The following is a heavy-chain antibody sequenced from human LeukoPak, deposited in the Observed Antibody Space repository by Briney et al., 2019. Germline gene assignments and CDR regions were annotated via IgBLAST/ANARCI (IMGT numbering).Heavy chain of an antibody. CDR3: AKEIMYYFDY. Sequence: GGSLRLSCAASGLTFSSYAMSWVRQAPGKGLEWVSGISGSGGSTYYADSVKGRFTISRDNSKNTLYLQMSSLRAEDTAAYYCAKEIMYYFDYWGQGTLVTVSS. J-gene: IGHJ4*02. V-gene: IGHV3-23*01. D-gene: IGHD2-8*01. CDR1: GLTFSSYA. CDR2: ISGSGGST.